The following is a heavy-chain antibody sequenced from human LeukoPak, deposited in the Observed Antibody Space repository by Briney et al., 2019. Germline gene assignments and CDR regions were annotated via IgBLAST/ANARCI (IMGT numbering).Heavy chain of an antibody. CDR1: GGSFSGYY. V-gene: IGHV4-34*01. D-gene: IGHD2-15*01. Sequence: SETLSLTCAVHGGSFSGYYWSWIRQPPGKGLEWIGGINHSGSTNYNPSLKSRVTISVDTSKNQLSLRLSSVTAADTAVYYCARGLRVDIVVVVAPTIFDYWGQGTLVTVSS. CDR2: INHSGST. CDR3: ARGLRVDIVVVVAPTIFDY. J-gene: IGHJ4*02.